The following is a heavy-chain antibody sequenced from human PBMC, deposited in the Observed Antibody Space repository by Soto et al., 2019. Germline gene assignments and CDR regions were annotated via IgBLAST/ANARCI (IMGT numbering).Heavy chain of an antibody. V-gene: IGHV1-46*01. CDR1: GYTFTSYY. Sequence: ASVKVSCKASGYTFTSYYMHWVRQAPGQGLEWMGIINPSGGSTSYAQKFQGRVTMTRDTSTSTVYMELSSLRSEDTAVYYCARGQRDVVVVAANGYYYYGMDVWGQGTTVTVSS. CDR3: ARGQRDVVVVAANGYYYYGMDV. J-gene: IGHJ6*02. D-gene: IGHD2-15*01. CDR2: INPSGGST.